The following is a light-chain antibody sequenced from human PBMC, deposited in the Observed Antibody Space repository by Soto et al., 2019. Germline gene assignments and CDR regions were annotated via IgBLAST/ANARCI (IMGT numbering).Light chain of an antibody. CDR1: SSNIGAGYD. CDR3: QSYDRSLRTYV. CDR2: GNS. J-gene: IGLJ1*01. Sequence: QSVLTQPPSVSGAPVQRGTISCSGSSSNIGAGYDVNWSRQLPGTAPKLLIYGNSDRPSGVPDRFSGSKSGTSASLAITGLQAEDEADYFCQSYDRSLRTYVFGTATKLTVL. V-gene: IGLV1-40*01.